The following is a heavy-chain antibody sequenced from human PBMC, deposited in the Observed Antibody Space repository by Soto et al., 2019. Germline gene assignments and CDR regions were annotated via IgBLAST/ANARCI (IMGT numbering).Heavy chain of an antibody. CDR3: ARGVAGPLHWFDP. D-gene: IGHD6-19*01. V-gene: IGHV1-3*01. CDR2: INAGNGST. J-gene: IGHJ5*02. Sequence: ASVKVSCKASGITSTTYAIHWVRQAPGQGLEWMGWINAGNGSTKYSQKFQGRVTITRDTSASTAYMELSSLRSEDTAVYYCARGVAGPLHWFDPWGQGTLVTVSS. CDR1: GITSTTYA.